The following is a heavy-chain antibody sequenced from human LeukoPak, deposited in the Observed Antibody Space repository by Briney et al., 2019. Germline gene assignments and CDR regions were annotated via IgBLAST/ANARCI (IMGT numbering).Heavy chain of an antibody. CDR1: GGSFSGYY. Sequence: SETLSLTCAVYGGSFSGYYWSWIRQPPGKGLEWIGEINHSGSTNYNPSLKSRVTISVDTSKNQFSLKLSSVTAADTAVYYCAGDLGDYNSGGQGTLVTVSS. CDR3: AGDLGDYNS. D-gene: IGHD3-10*01. V-gene: IGHV4-34*01. J-gene: IGHJ5*01. CDR2: INHSGST.